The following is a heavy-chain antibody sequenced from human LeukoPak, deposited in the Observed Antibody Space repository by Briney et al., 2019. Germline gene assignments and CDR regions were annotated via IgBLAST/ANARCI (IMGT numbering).Heavy chain of an antibody. CDR3: ASNIAVAGTLLPFGY. J-gene: IGHJ4*02. Sequence: GASVKVSCKASGYTFTIYAMHWVRQAPGQRLEWMGWINAGNGNTKYSQKFQGRVTITRDTSASTAYMELSSLRSEDTAVYYCASNIAVAGTLLPFGYWGQGTLVTVSS. CDR2: INAGNGNT. D-gene: IGHD6-19*01. CDR1: GYTFTIYA. V-gene: IGHV1-3*01.